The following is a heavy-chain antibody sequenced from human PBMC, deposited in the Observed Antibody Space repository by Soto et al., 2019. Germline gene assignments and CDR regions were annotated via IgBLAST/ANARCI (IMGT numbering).Heavy chain of an antibody. D-gene: IGHD1-7*01. CDR2: ISGSGGST. CDR1: GFTFSSYA. V-gene: IGHV3-23*01. J-gene: IGHJ4*02. CDR3: AKDITGSTSYYFDY. Sequence: PGGSLRLSCAASGFTFSSYAMSWVRQAPGKGLEWASAISGSGGSTYYADSVKGRFTISRDNSKNTLYLQMNSLRAEDTAVYYCAKDITGSTSYYFDYWGQGTLVTVSS.